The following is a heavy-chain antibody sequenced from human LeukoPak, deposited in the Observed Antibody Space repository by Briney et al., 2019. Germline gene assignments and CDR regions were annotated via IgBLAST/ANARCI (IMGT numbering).Heavy chain of an antibody. CDR2: IYYSGST. CDR3: AREIRAEWELPGAFGFDI. CDR1: GVSISSYY. J-gene: IGHJ3*02. V-gene: IGHV4-59*01. Sequence: SETLSLTCTVSGVSISSYYWSWIRQPPGKGLEWIGYIYYSGSTNYNPSLKSRVTISVDTCKNPFSLKLSSVTAADTAVYYCAREIRAEWELPGAFGFDIWGQGTMVTVSS. D-gene: IGHD1-26*01.